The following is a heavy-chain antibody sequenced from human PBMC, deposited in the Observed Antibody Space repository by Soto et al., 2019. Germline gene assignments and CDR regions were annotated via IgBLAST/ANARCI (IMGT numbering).Heavy chain of an antibody. CDR3: ARTGDGHHDFLDY. D-gene: IGHD1-1*01. J-gene: IGHJ4*02. V-gene: IGHV3-7*01. Sequence: EVHLEESGGGLVHPGGSLRLSCAASGFTFSSYWMNWVRQAPGKGLEWVANIDEDGSEYNDAESVMGRFTISRDNAKNTLYLQMNSLRAADTAVYYCARTGDGHHDFLDYWGQGILVSVSS. CDR1: GFTFSSYW. CDR2: IDEDGSEY.